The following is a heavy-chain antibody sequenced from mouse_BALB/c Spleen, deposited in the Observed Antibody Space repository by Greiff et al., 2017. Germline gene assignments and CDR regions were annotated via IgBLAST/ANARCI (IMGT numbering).Heavy chain of an antibody. CDR1: GYSITSGYY. Sequence: DVKLQESGPGLVKPSQSLSLTCSVTGYSITSGYYWNWIRQFPGNKLEWMGYISYDGSNNYNPSLKNRISITRDTSKNQFFLKLNSVTTEDTATYYGARADVRFDYWGQGTTLTVSA. V-gene: IGHV3-6*02. CDR3: ARADVRFDY. CDR2: ISYDGSN. J-gene: IGHJ2*01.